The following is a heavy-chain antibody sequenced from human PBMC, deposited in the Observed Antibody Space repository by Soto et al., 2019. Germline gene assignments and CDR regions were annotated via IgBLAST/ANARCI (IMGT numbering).Heavy chain of an antibody. CDR1: GGSISSGDYY. J-gene: IGHJ5*02. D-gene: IGHD3-10*01. Sequence: SETLSLTCTVSGGSISSGDYYWSWIRQPPGKGLEWIGYIYYSGSTYYNPSLKSRVTISVDTSKNQFSLKLSSVTTADTAVYYCARGEGYYYGSGSINWFDPWGQGTLVTVSS. CDR2: IYYSGST. CDR3: ARGEGYYYGSGSINWFDP. V-gene: IGHV4-30-4*01.